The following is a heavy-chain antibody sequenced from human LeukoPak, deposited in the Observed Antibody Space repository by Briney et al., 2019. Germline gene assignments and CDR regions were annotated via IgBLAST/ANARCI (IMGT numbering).Heavy chain of an antibody. CDR2: IYYSGST. V-gene: IGHV4-31*03. CDR1: GGSISNGDYY. CDR3: ARDRRWLRFHGFDI. D-gene: IGHD5-12*01. Sequence: ALSLTCTVSGGSISNGDYYWTWIRQHPGKGLEWIGYIYYSGSTYYNPSLKSRVVISVDTSKNQFSLKLKSVTAADTAVYYCARDRRWLRFHGFDIWGQGTMVTVSS. J-gene: IGHJ3*02.